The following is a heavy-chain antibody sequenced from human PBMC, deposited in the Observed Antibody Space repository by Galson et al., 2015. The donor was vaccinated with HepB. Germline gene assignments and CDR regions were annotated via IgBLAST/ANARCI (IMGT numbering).Heavy chain of an antibody. V-gene: IGHV3-33*01. CDR3: VREQYGDDDAFDI. Sequence: SLRLSCAATGFTFSDYGMHWVRQAPGKGLGWVGVIWYDESNKYYSDSVKDRFTISRDNSKDRMHLEMNSLRAEDTAVYYCVREQYGDDDAFDIWGQGTMVTVSS. D-gene: IGHD4-17*01. CDR2: IWYDESNK. CDR1: GFTFSDYG. J-gene: IGHJ3*02.